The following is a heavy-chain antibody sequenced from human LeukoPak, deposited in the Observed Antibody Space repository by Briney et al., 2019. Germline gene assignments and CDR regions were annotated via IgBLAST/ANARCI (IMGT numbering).Heavy chain of an antibody. V-gene: IGHV4-59*01. CDR2: IYYSGNT. J-gene: IGHJ4*02. CDR3: AKSPVPRWFGELLAPDY. Sequence: PSETLTLTCTVSGGSISPYYWSWIRQPPGKGLEWLGYIYYSGNTDYNPSLKSRVAISVDTSKNQFSLKLSSVTAEDTAVYYCAKSPVPRWFGELLAPDYWGQGTLVTVSS. D-gene: IGHD3-10*01. CDR1: GGSISPYY.